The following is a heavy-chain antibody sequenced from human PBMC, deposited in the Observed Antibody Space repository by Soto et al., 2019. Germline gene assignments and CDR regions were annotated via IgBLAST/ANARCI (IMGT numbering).Heavy chain of an antibody. CDR2: IWYDGSNK. V-gene: IGHV3-33*01. CDR3: ARVVGATLYFDY. J-gene: IGHJ4*02. Sequence: GGSLRLSCAASGVTFISYVMHWVRQAPGKGLQWVAVIWYDGSNKYYADSVKGRSTISRDNSKNTLYLQMNSLRAEDTAVYYCARVVGATLYFDYWGQGTLVTVSS. CDR1: GVTFISYV. D-gene: IGHD1-26*01.